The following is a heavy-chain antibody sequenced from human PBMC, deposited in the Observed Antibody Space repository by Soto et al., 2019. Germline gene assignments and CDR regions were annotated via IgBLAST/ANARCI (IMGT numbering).Heavy chain of an antibody. V-gene: IGHV1-3*01. J-gene: IGHJ4*02. CDR3: ARSVGAALSDY. CDR1: GYTFTSYA. Sequence: QVQLVQSGAEVKKPGASVKVSCKASGYTFTSYAMNWVRQAPGQRLEWMGWINAGNGNTKYSQKFQGRVTITRDTSASTAYMELSSLRSEYTAVYYCARSVGAALSDYWCQGTVVSVSS. D-gene: IGHD1-26*01. CDR2: INAGNGNT.